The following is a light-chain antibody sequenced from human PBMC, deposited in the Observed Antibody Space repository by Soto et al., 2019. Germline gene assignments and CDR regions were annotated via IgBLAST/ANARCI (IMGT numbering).Light chain of an antibody. Sequence: DIQMTQSPSTVSASVGDRITITCRASQSINTWLAWYRQSPGEAPQLLIYDSSTLAMGVPSRFSGSISGTDFPLSNISLQPDDFATLYCQQYQPLSRTFGQGTKEEVK. CDR3: QQYQPLSRT. V-gene: IGKV1-5*01. CDR1: QSINTW. J-gene: IGKJ1*01. CDR2: DSS.